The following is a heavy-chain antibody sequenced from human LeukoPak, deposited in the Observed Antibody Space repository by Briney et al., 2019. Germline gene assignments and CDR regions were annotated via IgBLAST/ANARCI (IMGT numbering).Heavy chain of an antibody. Sequence: GGSLRLSCAASGFTVSSNYMSWVRQAPGKGLEWVSVIYGGGSTYYADSVKGRFTISRDNSKNTLYLQMNSLRAEDTAVYYCARAGYSSSWYYFDYWGQGTLVTVSS. CDR2: IYGGGST. V-gene: IGHV3-53*01. CDR1: GFTVSSNY. D-gene: IGHD6-13*01. CDR3: ARAGYSSSWYYFDY. J-gene: IGHJ4*02.